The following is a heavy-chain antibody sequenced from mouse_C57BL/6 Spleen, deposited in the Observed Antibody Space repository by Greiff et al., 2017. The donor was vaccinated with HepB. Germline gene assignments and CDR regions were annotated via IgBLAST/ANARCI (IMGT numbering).Heavy chain of an antibody. CDR2: INYDGSST. Sequence: EVQLVESEGGLVQPGSSMKLSCTASGFTFSDYYMAWVRQVPEKGLEWVANINYDGSSTYYLDSLKSRFIISRDNAKNILYLQMSSLKSEDTATYYCAREGAQATYAMDYWGQGTSVTVSS. CDR3: AREGAQATYAMDY. J-gene: IGHJ4*01. D-gene: IGHD3-2*02. V-gene: IGHV5-16*01. CDR1: GFTFSDYY.